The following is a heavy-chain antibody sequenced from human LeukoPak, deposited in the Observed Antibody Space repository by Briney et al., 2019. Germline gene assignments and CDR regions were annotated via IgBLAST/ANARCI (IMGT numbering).Heavy chain of an antibody. Sequence: GGSLRLSCAASGFTFSDYWMHWVRQAPGEGLMWVSRTNKEGTGTTYADSVRGRFTISRDNAKNTLLLQVNSLRAEDTGVYYCAREMGSSSYVLDVWGQGTMVTVSS. CDR3: AREMGSSSYVLDV. CDR1: GFTFSDYW. J-gene: IGHJ3*01. CDR2: TNKEGTGT. D-gene: IGHD2-2*01. V-gene: IGHV3-74*01.